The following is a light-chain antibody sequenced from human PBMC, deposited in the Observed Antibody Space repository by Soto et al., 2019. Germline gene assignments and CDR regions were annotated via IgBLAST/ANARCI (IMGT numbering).Light chain of an antibody. CDR2: DAS. V-gene: IGKV1-33*01. Sequence: DIQMTQSPSSLSASVGDRVTIACQASQDISKYLNWYQFRPGQAPKLLIYDASNLETGVPSRFRGSGSGTHFTLTIISLQPEHVATYYCQQYDNLLALTFGGGTKVQIK. J-gene: IGKJ4*01. CDR1: QDISKY. CDR3: QQYDNLLALT.